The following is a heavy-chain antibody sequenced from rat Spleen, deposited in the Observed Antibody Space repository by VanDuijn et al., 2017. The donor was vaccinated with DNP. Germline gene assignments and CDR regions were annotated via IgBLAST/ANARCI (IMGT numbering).Heavy chain of an antibody. J-gene: IGHJ1*01. D-gene: IGHD3-1*01. CDR2: ISHSDGIT. V-gene: IGHV5-25*01. CDR3: ARGSTSIYWYFDF. CDR1: GFSFRNYY. Sequence: EVQLVESGGGLVQPGRSLKLSCAASGFSFRNYYMAWVRQSPKKGLEWVAIISHSDGITYYPDSVKGRFTISRDDAKSSPYLQMNSLKPEDTATYYCARGSTSIYWYFDFWGPGTMVTVSS.